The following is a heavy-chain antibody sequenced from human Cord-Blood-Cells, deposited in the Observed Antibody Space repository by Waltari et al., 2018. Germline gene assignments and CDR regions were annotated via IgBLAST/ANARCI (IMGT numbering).Heavy chain of an antibody. J-gene: IGHJ3*02. CDR2: IWNDGSNK. D-gene: IGHD3-22*01. V-gene: IGHV3-33*01. CDR3: ARDSAYYYDSSGDAFDI. CDR1: GFTCSSYR. Sequence: QVQLVESGGGVVQPGRSLRLSCAASGFTCSSYRVHWVRQAPGKGLAWVAVIWNDGSNKYYADSVKGRFTISRDNSKNTLYLQMNSLRAEDTAVYYCARDSAYYYDSSGDAFDIWGQGTMVTVSS.